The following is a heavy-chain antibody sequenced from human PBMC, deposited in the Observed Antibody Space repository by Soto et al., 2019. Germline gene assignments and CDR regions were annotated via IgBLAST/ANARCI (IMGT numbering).Heavy chain of an antibody. CDR2: ITHRGDYT. CDR1: GLTFSDYY. V-gene: IGHV3-11*05. D-gene: IGHD4-17*01. Sequence: QVQLVESGGGLVKPGGSLRLSCAASGLTFSDYYMSWIRQAPGKGLEWVSYITHRGDYTKYADSVQSRFTISRDNATYSLYLQMNSLRAEDSAVYYWARELDGLYVWGDGTRVIVSS. J-gene: IGHJ6*04. CDR3: ARELDGLYV.